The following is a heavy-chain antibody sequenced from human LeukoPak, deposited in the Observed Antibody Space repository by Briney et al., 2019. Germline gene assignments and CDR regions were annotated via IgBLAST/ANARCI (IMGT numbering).Heavy chain of an antibody. V-gene: IGHV3-30*18. CDR2: ISYDGSNK. J-gene: IGHJ4*02. Sequence: GGSLRLSCAASGFTFSSYGMHWVRQAPGKGLEWVAVISYDGSNKYYADSVKGRLTISRDNSNNTLYLQMNSLRAEDTAVYYCAKGGLRYCSSTSCYTPFDYWGQGTLVTVSS. CDR1: GFTFSSYG. D-gene: IGHD2-2*02. CDR3: AKGGLRYCSSTSCYTPFDY.